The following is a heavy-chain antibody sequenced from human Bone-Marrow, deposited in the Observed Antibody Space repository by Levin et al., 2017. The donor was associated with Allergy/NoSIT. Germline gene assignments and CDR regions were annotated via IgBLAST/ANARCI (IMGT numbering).Heavy chain of an antibody. V-gene: IGHV3-74*01. Sequence: GGSLRLSCVASGFTFSDYWMQWVRQGPGQGLVWVSRMNSDGTTRSYADSVKGRFTISRDNAKNTLYLEMSSLKGEDTAVYYCVRGYCGGDCYSIPFDSWGQGTRVIVSS. CDR3: VRGYCGGDCYSIPFDS. J-gene: IGHJ4*02. CDR2: MNSDGTTR. CDR1: GFTFSDYW. D-gene: IGHD2-21*02.